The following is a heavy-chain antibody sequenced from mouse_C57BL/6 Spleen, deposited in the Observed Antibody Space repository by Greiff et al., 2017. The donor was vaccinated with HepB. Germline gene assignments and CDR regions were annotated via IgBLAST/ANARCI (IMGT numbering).Heavy chain of an antibody. V-gene: IGHV3-6*01. CDR1: GYSITSGYY. Sequence: EVKLLESGPGLVKPSQSLSLTCSVTGYSITSGYYWNWIRQFPGNKLEWMGYISYDGSNNYNPSLKNRISITRDTSKNQFFLKLNSVTTEDTATYYCAREYDYPISPMDYWGQGTSVTVSS. D-gene: IGHD2-4*01. CDR3: AREYDYPISPMDY. CDR2: ISYDGSN. J-gene: IGHJ4*01.